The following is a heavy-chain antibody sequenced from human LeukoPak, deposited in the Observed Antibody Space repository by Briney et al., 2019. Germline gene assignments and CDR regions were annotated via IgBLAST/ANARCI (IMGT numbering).Heavy chain of an antibody. V-gene: IGHV1-18*01. CDR2: ISAYNGNT. Sequence: ASVNVSCKASGYTFTSYGISWVRQAPGQGLEWMGWISAYNGNTNYAQKLQGRVTMTTDTSTSTAYMELRSLRSDDTAVYYCARAGEQWLVRAYYFDYWGQGTLVTVSS. J-gene: IGHJ4*02. D-gene: IGHD6-19*01. CDR1: GYTFTSYG. CDR3: ARAGEQWLVRAYYFDY.